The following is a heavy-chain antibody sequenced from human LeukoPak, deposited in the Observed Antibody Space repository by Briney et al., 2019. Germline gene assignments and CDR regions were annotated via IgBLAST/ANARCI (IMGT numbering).Heavy chain of an antibody. CDR1: GFTFSSYA. V-gene: IGHV3-30-3*01. D-gene: IGHD3-10*01. Sequence: PGGSLRLSCAASGFTFSSYAMHWVRQAPGKGLEWVAVISYDGSNKYYADSVKGRFTISRDNSKNTLYLQMNSLRAEDTAVYYCARDPDWGFGYLSNDAFDIWGQGTMVTVSS. CDR3: ARDPDWGFGYLSNDAFDI. CDR2: ISYDGSNK. J-gene: IGHJ3*02.